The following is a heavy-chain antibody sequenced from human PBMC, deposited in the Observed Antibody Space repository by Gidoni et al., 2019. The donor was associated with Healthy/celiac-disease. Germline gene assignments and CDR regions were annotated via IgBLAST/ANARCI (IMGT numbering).Heavy chain of an antibody. J-gene: IGHJ4*02. CDR2: IRSKAYGGTT. CDR1: GFPFGDYA. V-gene: IGHV3-49*05. D-gene: IGHD3-22*01. CDR3: TRYDSSGYYYPYDY. Sequence: EVQLVESGGGLVKPGRSLRLSCTASGFPFGDYAMSWFRQAPGKGLEWGGFIRSKAYGGTTEYAASVKGRFTISRDDSKSIAYLQMNSLKTEDTAVYYCTRYDSSGYYYPYDYWSQGTLVTVSS.